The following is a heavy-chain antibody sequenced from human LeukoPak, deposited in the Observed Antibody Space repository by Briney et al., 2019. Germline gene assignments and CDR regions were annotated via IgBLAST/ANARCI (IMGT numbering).Heavy chain of an antibody. CDR2: IYYSVST. J-gene: IGHJ4*02. Sequence: SETLSLTCTVSGGSISSYYWSWIRQSPGKGLEWIGYIYYSVSTNYNPSLKSRVTISVDTSKNQFSLKLSSVTAADTAVYYCARVESSSFSLDYWGQGTLVTVSS. CDR3: ARVESSSFSLDY. CDR1: GGSISSYY. D-gene: IGHD6-13*01. V-gene: IGHV4-59*01.